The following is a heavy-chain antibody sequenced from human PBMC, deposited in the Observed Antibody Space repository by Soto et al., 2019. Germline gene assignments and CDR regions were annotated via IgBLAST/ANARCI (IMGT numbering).Heavy chain of an antibody. CDR3: ARDQAPPYYDFWSGYLPRGYFDY. J-gene: IGHJ4*02. V-gene: IGHV3-48*02. CDR1: GFTFSSYS. Sequence: TGGSLRLSCAASGFTFSSYSMNWVRQAPGKGLEWVSYISSSSSTIYYADSVKGRFTISRDNAKNSLYLQMNSLRDEDTAVYYCARDQAPPYYDFWSGYLPRGYFDYWGQGTLVTVSS. CDR2: ISSSSSTI. D-gene: IGHD3-3*01.